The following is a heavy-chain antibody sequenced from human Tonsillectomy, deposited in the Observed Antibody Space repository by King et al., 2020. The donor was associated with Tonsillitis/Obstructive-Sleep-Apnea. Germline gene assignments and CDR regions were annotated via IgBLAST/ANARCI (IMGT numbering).Heavy chain of an antibody. CDR2: ISYDGSNK. CDR3: ARAPITGDYKTTYYYYDYMDV. V-gene: IGHV3-30*04. J-gene: IGHJ6*03. CDR1: GFTFSSYA. Sequence: QLVQSGGGVVQPGRSLRLSCAASGFTFSSYAIHWGRQAPGKGLEWVAVISYDGSNKYYADSVKGRFTISRDNSKNTLYLQMNRLRAEDTAGYYCARAPITGDYKTTYYYYDYMDVWGKGTTVTVSS. D-gene: IGHD3-10*01.